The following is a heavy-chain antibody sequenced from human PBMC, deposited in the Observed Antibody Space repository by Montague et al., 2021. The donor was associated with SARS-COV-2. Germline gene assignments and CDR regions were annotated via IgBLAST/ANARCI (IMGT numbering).Heavy chain of an antibody. CDR2: VHYSGRP. V-gene: IGHV4-39*01. D-gene: IGHD2-21*01. CDR3: TRHVHMTWPEPSPGFDY. J-gene: IGHJ4*02. Sequence: SETLSLTCTVSGDSISSSSYNWGWIRQPPGKGLEWIGSVHYSGRPYYNPSLKSRVTIYVDTSKNQLSLKLSSLTAADTAVYYCTRHVHMTWPEPSPGFDYWGQGSLVPVPS. CDR1: GDSISSSSYN.